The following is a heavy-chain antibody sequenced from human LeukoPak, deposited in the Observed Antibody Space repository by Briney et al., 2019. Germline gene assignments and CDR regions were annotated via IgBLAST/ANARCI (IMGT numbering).Heavy chain of an antibody. CDR3: ARGQGTVTTH. V-gene: IGHV4-34*01. CDR1: GGPFSGYY. Sequence: PSETLSLTCAVYGGPFSGYYWSWIRQPPGKGLEWIGEINHSGSTNYNPSLKSRVTISVDTSKNQFSLKLSSVTAADTAVYYCARGQGTVTTHWGQGTLVTVSS. CDR2: INHSGST. D-gene: IGHD4-17*01. J-gene: IGHJ4*02.